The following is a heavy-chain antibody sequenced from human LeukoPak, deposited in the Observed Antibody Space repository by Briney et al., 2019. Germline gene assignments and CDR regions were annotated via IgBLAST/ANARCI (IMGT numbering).Heavy chain of an antibody. Sequence: ASVKVSCKASGYTFTCYYMHWVRQAPGQGLEWMGWINPNSGGTNYAQKFQGRVTMTRDTAISTAYMELSRLRSDDTAVYYCARGGYYDFWSGYRTTTYYFDYWGQGTLVTVSS. V-gene: IGHV1-2*02. CDR2: INPNSGGT. D-gene: IGHD3-3*01. J-gene: IGHJ4*02. CDR3: ARGGYYDFWSGYRTTTYYFDY. CDR1: GYTFTCYY.